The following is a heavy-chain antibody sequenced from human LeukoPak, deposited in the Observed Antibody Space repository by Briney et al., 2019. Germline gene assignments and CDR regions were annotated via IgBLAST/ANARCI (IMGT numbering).Heavy chain of an antibody. V-gene: IGHV3-48*03. CDR3: ARGAYSSSWLNFDY. Sequence: GGSLRLSCAASGFTFSSYEMNWVRQAPGKGLEWVSYISSSGSTIYYADSVKGRFTISRDDAKNSLYLQMNSLRAEDTAVYYCARGAYSSSWLNFDYWGQGTLVTVSS. CDR1: GFTFSSYE. J-gene: IGHJ4*02. D-gene: IGHD6-13*01. CDR2: ISSSGSTI.